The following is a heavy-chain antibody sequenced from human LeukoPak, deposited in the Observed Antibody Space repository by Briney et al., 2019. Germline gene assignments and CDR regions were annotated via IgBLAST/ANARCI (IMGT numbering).Heavy chain of an antibody. CDR1: GGSFSGYY. J-gene: IGHJ4*02. CDR3: ARHQGNWNVLYYFDY. D-gene: IGHD1-1*01. CDR2: IYYSGST. Sequence: PSETLSLTCAVYGGSFSGYYWSWIRQPPGKGLEWIGYIYYSGSTNYNPSLKSRVTISVDTSKNQFSLKLSSVTAADTAVYYCARHQGNWNVLYYFDYWGQGTLVTVSS. V-gene: IGHV4-59*01.